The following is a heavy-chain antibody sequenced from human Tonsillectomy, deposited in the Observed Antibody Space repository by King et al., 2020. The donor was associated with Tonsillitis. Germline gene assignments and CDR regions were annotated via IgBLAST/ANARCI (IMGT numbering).Heavy chain of an antibody. Sequence: VQLVESGGGLVQPGRSLRLSCAASGFTFDDYAMHWVRQAPGKGLEWVSGISWNSGSIGYADSVKGRFTISRDNAKNSLYLQMNSLRAEDTALYYCAKDIGSSSLDYWGQGTLVTVSS. CDR2: ISWNSGSI. D-gene: IGHD6-13*01. V-gene: IGHV3-9*01. J-gene: IGHJ4*02. CDR1: GFTFDDYA. CDR3: AKDIGSSSLDY.